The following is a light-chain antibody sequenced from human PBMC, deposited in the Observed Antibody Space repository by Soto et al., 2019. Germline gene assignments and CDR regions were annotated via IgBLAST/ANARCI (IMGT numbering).Light chain of an antibody. J-gene: IGLJ1*01. CDR1: SSDVGGYNY. Sequence: QSVLTQPPSASGSPGQSVAISCTGTSSDVGGYNYVSWYQQHPGKAPKLMIYEVNKRPSGVPDRFYGSKSGNTASLTVSGLQAEDEADYYCSSYAGGSNVFGTGTKVTVL. CDR3: SSYAGGSNV. V-gene: IGLV2-8*01. CDR2: EVN.